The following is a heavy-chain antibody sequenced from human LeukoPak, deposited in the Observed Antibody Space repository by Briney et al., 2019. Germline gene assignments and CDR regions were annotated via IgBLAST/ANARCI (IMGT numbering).Heavy chain of an antibody. V-gene: IGHV4-30-4*08. CDR2: IYYSGST. CDR1: GGSISSGDYY. J-gene: IGHJ5*02. CDR3: ARGGSHLVVPDWFDP. Sequence: PSQTLSLTCTVSGGSISSGDYYWSWIRQPPGKGREWIGYIYYSGSTYYNPSLKSRVTISVDTSKNQFSLKLSSVTAADTAVYYCARGGSHLVVPDWFDPWGQGTLVTVSS. D-gene: IGHD2-15*01.